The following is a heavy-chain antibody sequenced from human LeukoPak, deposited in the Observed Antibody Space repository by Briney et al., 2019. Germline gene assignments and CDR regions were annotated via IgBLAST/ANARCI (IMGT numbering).Heavy chain of an antibody. V-gene: IGHV4-38-2*02. J-gene: IGHJ4*02. Sequence: SETLSLTCTVSGYSISSGYYWGWIRQPPGKGLEWIGYIYYSGSTNYNPSLKSRVTISVDTSKNQFSLKLSSVTAADTAVYYCARARASNAGAFDYWGQGTLVTVSS. CDR3: ARARASNAGAFDY. CDR1: GYSISSGYY. D-gene: IGHD3-10*01. CDR2: IYYSGST.